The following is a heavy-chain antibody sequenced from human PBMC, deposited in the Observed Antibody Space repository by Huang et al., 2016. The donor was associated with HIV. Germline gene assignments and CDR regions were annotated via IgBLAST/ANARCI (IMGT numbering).Heavy chain of an antibody. CDR3: GRDPAAITETSSHYYYFMDV. V-gene: IGHV3-30*03. CDR2: MSYDGRPE. Sequence: QVQLVESGGGVVRSGGALRLSCAGSGFNFRSHAIQWARQTRGKGLGGVGGMSYDGRPEHLAGTGVCRCTISRDNSRNTVSLQMNSLRPEDTAVYFCGRDPAAITETSSHYYYFMDVWGNGTTVIVSS. CDR1: GFNFRSHA. D-gene: IGHD2-15*01. J-gene: IGHJ6*03.